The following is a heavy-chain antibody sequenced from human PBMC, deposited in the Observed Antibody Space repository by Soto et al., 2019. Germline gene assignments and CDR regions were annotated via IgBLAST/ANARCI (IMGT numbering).Heavy chain of an antibody. CDR2: IKSKTDGGTT. Sequence: GSLRLSCAASGFTFSNAWMNWFRQAPGKGLEWVGRIKSKTDGGTTDYAAPVKGRFTISRDDSKNTLYLQMNSLKTEDTAVYYCTTGKPTYYYDSSGTFLDYWGQGTLVTVSS. V-gene: IGHV3-15*07. J-gene: IGHJ4*02. CDR3: TTGKPTYYYDSSGTFLDY. D-gene: IGHD3-22*01. CDR1: GFTFSNAW.